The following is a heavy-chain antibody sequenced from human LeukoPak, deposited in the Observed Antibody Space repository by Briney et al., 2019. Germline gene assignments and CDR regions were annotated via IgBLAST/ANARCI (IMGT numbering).Heavy chain of an antibody. CDR2: IHYSGST. CDR3: ARLVWLGESPGSWFDS. CDR1: GGSISSHY. D-gene: IGHD3-10*01. Sequence: SETLSLTCTVSGGSISSHYWSWIRQPPGKGLEWIGYIHYSGSTNYNPSLKSRVTISPDTSKNQLSLKLNSVTAADTAVYYCARLVWLGESPGSWFDSWGQGTLVTVSS. J-gene: IGHJ5*01. V-gene: IGHV4-59*11.